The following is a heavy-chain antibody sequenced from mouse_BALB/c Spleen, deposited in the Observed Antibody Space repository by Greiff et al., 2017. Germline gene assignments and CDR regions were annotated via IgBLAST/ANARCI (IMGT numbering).Heavy chain of an antibody. D-gene: IGHD2-14*01. Sequence: EVMLVESGGGLVQPGGSRKLSCAASGFTFSSFGMHWVRQAPEKGLEWVAYISSGSSTIYYADTVKGRFTISRDNPKNTLFLQMTSLRSEDTAMYYCARSYDGAWFAYWGQGTLVTVSA. J-gene: IGHJ3*01. V-gene: IGHV5-17*02. CDR3: ARSYDGAWFAY. CDR2: ISSGSSTI. CDR1: GFTFSSFG.